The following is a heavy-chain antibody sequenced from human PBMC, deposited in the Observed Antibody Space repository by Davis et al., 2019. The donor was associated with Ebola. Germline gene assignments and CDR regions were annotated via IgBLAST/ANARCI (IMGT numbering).Heavy chain of an antibody. Sequence: GESLKISCAASGFIFSSYTMNWVRQAPGKGLEWVSSISVSSGYIYYADSVKGRFTISRDNSKNTVYLQMNSLRAEDTAVYYCAKGGGTSSSDFRRTWGQGTLVTVSS. J-gene: IGHJ5*02. D-gene: IGHD6-6*01. CDR1: GFIFSSYT. CDR3: AKGGGTSSSDFRRT. V-gene: IGHV3-21*04. CDR2: ISVSSGYI.